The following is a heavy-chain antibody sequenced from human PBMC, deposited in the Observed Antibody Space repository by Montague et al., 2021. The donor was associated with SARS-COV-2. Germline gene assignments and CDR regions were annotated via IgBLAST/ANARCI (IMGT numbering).Heavy chain of an antibody. CDR2: IWYDGSNK. CDR3: ARDPSAVGGTENHFDY. D-gene: IGHD1-26*01. J-gene: IGHJ4*02. V-gene: IGHV3-33*01. Sequence: SLRLSCAASGFIFSSYGMHWVRQAPGKGLEWVAVIWYDGSNKFYGDSVKGRFTISRDNSKNTLSLQMYSLKLEDTAVYYCARDPSAVGGTENHFDYWGQGTLVTVSS. CDR1: GFIFSSYG.